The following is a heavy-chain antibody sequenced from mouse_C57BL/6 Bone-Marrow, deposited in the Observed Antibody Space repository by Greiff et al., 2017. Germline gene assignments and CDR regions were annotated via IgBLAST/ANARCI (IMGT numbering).Heavy chain of an antibody. CDR3: ARSYSNDLFAY. D-gene: IGHD2-12*01. CDR2: LYPGSGST. V-gene: IGHV1-55*01. Sequence: QVQLQQPGAELVKPGASVKMSCKASGYTFTSYWITWVKQRPGQGLEWIGELYPGSGSTNYNEKFKSKATLTVDTSSSTAYMQLSSLTAEDSAVYYGARSYSNDLFAYGGQGTLVTVSA. J-gene: IGHJ3*01. CDR1: GYTFTSYW.